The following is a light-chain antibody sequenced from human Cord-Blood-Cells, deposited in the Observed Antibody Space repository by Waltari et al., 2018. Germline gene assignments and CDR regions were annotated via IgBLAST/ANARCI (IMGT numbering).Light chain of an antibody. J-gene: IGLJ2*01. V-gene: IGLV3-1*01. CDR3: QAWDSSTDPPGDVV. CDR1: KLRDKY. CDR2: QDS. Sequence: SYELTQPPSVSVSPGQTASITCSGDKLRDKYACWYQQKPGQSPVLVIYQDSRRPSGIPERFSGSNSGNTATLTISGTQAMDEADYYCQAWDSSTDPPGDVVFGGGTKLTVL.